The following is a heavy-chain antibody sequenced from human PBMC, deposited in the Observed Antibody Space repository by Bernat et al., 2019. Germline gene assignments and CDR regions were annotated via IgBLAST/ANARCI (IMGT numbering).Heavy chain of an antibody. Sequence: GQLGGAGGGVGQAGWSLRLSCAASGVTFSNYAIHWVRQAPGKGLEWVAVISNDGKKKYYADSVKGRFTISRDNSQNTLYLQMNSLRAEDTAVYYCARDHYYSSGTYLDYWGQGTLVTVSS. V-gene: IGHV3-30*01. CDR2: ISNDGKKK. CDR1: GVTFSNYA. J-gene: IGHJ4*02. CDR3: ARDHYYSSGTYLDY. D-gene: IGHD3-10*01.